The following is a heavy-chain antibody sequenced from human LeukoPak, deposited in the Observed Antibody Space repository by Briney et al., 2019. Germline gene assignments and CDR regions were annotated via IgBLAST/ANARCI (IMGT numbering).Heavy chain of an antibody. CDR1: GGSISSYY. D-gene: IGHD2-2*01. V-gene: IGHV4-59*01. J-gene: IGHJ4*02. Sequence: SETLSLTCTVSGGSISSYYWSWIRQPPGKGLEWIGYIYYSGSTNYNPSLKSRVTISVDTSKNQFSLKLSSVTAADTAVYYCARVVSAATPYFDYWGQGTLVTVSS. CDR3: ARVVSAATPYFDY. CDR2: IYYSGST.